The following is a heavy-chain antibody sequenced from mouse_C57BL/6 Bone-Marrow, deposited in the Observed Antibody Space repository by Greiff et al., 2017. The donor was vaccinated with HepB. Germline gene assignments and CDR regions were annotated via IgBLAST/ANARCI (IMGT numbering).Heavy chain of an antibody. CDR2: INPNNGGT. Sequence: EVQLQQSGPELVKPGASVKISCKASGYTFTDYYMNWVKQSHGKSLEWIGDINPNNGGTSYNQKFKGKATLTVDKSSSTAYMELRSLTSEDSAVYYGARRDYYEGYYFDYWGQGTTLTVSS. CDR3: ARRDYYEGYYFDY. J-gene: IGHJ2*01. D-gene: IGHD1-1*01. CDR1: GYTFTDYY. V-gene: IGHV1-26*01.